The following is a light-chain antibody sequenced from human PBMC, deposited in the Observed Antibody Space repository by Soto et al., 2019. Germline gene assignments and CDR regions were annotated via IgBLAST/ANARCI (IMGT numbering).Light chain of an antibody. CDR1: SSNIGTNF. J-gene: IGLJ2*01. V-gene: IGLV1-47*01. CDR2: RNN. Sequence: QSVLTQPPSASGTPGQRVTISCSGGSSNIGTNFVSWYQLLPGTAPKLLIFRNNQRPSGVPDRFSGSRSGTSAPLAISGLRSEDEADYFCAAWDDNLSASVFGGGTQLTVL. CDR3: AAWDDNLSASV.